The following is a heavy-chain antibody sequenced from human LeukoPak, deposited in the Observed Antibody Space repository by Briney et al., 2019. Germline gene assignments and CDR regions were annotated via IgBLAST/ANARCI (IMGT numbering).Heavy chain of an antibody. CDR3: ARQLSGSYPFDS. V-gene: IGHV5-51*01. J-gene: IGHJ4*02. CDR2: IYPGDSNM. D-gene: IGHD1-26*01. Sequence: GDSLKISCKGSGYNFGNYWIGWVRQMPGKGLEGMGIIYPGDSNMRYSPPFQGQVTISAGRSISTAYLQWSSLKASDTAMYYCARQLSGSYPFDSWGQGTLVTVSS. CDR1: GYNFGNYW.